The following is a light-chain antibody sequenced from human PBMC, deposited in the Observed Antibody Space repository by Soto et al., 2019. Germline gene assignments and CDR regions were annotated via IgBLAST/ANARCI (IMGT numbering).Light chain of an antibody. Sequence: QSALTQPASVSGSPGQSITISCSGSSRAFSGSTHVSWYQQHPDKGPKLLIYEVSNRPSGVSDRFSGSKSGNTASLTISGLLIEDEGDYYCSLYRDSSSPPFVFGSGTKVTVL. CDR2: EVS. J-gene: IGLJ1*01. CDR1: SRAFSGSTH. V-gene: IGLV2-14*01. CDR3: SLYRDSSSPPFV.